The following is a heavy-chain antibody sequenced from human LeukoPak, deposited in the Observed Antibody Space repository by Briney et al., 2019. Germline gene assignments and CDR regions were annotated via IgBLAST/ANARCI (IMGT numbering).Heavy chain of an antibody. CDR3: AKKWSGDYDSSGVNDASDI. CDR1: GFTFSDYN. D-gene: IGHD3-22*01. Sequence: GGSLRLSCAASGFTFSDYNMRWIRQAPGKGLEWVSSISRSGSTKYYADSVKGRFTISRDNAKNSLFLQMNSLRAEDTAVYYCAKKWSGDYDSSGVNDASDIWGQGTMVTVSS. V-gene: IGHV3-11*04. J-gene: IGHJ3*02. CDR2: ISRSGSTK.